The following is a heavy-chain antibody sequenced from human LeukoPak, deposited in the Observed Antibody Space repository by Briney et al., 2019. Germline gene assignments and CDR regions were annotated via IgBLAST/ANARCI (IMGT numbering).Heavy chain of an antibody. V-gene: IGHV3-53*01. CDR1: GFTFSSYS. Sequence: LTGGSLRLSCAASGFTFSSYSMSWVRQAPGKGLEWVSFIYSDNAHYSDSVKGRFTISRDNSKNTLYLQMNSLRAEDTAVYYCARRAGAYSHPYDYWGQGTLVTVSS. D-gene: IGHD4/OR15-4a*01. J-gene: IGHJ4*02. CDR3: ARRAGAYSHPYDY. CDR2: IYSDNA.